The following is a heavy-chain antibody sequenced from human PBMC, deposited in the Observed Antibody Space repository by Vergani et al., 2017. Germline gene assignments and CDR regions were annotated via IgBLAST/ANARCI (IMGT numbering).Heavy chain of an antibody. CDR3: ARRSNSLDY. CDR1: GFTFSSYG. V-gene: IGHV3-30*03. D-gene: IGHD2-15*01. J-gene: IGHJ4*02. Sequence: QVQLVESGGGVVQPGRSLRLSCAASGFTFSSYGMHWVRQAPGKGLEWVAVISYDGSNKYYADSVKGRFTISRHNSKNTLYLQMNSLRAEDTAVYYCARRSNSLDYWGQGTLVTVSS. CDR2: ISYDGSNK.